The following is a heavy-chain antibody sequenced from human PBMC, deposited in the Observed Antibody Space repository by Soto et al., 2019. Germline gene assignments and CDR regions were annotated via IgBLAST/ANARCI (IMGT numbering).Heavy chain of an antibody. CDR2: IYDSESA. CDR3: ARASSSSTAADY. D-gene: IGHD6-6*01. V-gene: IGHV4-31*03. Sequence: QVQLQESGPGLVKASQTLSLICSVSGESISSGGYYWSWIRHHPGKGLEWIGYIYDSESAYYNPSINSRVTISMDTSKNHFAMKLSSVTAADTAVYYCARASSSSTAADYWGQGTLITVSS. CDR1: GESISSGGYY. J-gene: IGHJ4*02.